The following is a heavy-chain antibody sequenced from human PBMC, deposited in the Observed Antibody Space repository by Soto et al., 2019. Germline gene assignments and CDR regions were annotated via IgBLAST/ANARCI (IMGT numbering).Heavy chain of an antibody. J-gene: IGHJ4*02. CDR2: IYYSGST. CDR3: ARGGGAYYDSSGYYFDY. CDR1: GGSISSYY. Sequence: QVQLQESGPGLVKPSETLSLTCTVSGGSISSYYWSWIRQPPGEGLEWIGYIYYSGSTNYNPSLKSRVTISVDTSKNQFSLKLSSVTAADTAVYYCARGGGAYYDSSGYYFDYWGQGTLVTVSS. D-gene: IGHD3-22*01. V-gene: IGHV4-59*01.